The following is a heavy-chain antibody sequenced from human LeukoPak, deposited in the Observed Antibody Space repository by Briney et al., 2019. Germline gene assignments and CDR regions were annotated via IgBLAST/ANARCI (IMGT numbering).Heavy chain of an antibody. CDR3: AKPPAVDAAFDI. CDR2: ISGSGGST. Sequence: GRSLRLSCAASGFNFNAYAMSWVRQAPGKGLEWVSAISGSGGSTYYADSVKGRFTISRDNSKNTLYLQMNSLMAEDTAVYYCAKPPAVDAAFDIWGQGTMVTVSS. J-gene: IGHJ3*02. CDR1: GFNFNAYA. D-gene: IGHD4-23*01. V-gene: IGHV3-23*01.